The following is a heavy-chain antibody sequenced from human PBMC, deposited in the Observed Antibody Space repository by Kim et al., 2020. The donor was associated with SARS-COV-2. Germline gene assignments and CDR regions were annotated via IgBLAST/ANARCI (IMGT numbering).Heavy chain of an antibody. CDR2: AT. J-gene: IGHJ4*02. Sequence: ATRYAASVKGRFTISRDDSKNTAFLQMNSLKTEDTAVYYCVRQGGDYWGQGTLVTVSS. V-gene: IGHV3-73*01. CDR3: VRQGGDY. D-gene: IGHD3-16*01.